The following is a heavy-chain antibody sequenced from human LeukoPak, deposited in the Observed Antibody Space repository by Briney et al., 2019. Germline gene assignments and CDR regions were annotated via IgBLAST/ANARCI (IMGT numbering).Heavy chain of an antibody. CDR1: GYTFTSYG. D-gene: IGHD3-22*01. Sequence: ASVKVSCKASGYTFTSYGISWVRQAPGQGLEWMGWISPYSGNTNYAQKLQGRVTMTTDTSTNTAYMELRSLRSDGTAVYYCARGNYDSWSEYFQHWGQGTLVTVSS. J-gene: IGHJ1*01. V-gene: IGHV1-18*01. CDR3: ARGNYDSWSEYFQH. CDR2: ISPYSGNT.